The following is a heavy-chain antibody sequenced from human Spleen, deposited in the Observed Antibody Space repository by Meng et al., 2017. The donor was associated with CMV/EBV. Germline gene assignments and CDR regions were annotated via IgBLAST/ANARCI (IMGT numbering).Heavy chain of an antibody. CDR2: IRSKAYGGTT. D-gene: IGHD2-2*02. CDR3: TRVIVVPAAISGYYYYGMDV. CDR1: GFTFGDYA. V-gene: IGHV3-49*04. J-gene: IGHJ6*02. Sequence: GESLKISCTASGFTFGDYAMSWVRQAPGKGLEWVGFIRSKAYGGTTEYAASVKGRFTISRYDSKSIAYLQMNSLKTEDTAVYYCTRVIVVPAAISGYYYYGMDVWGQGTTVTVSS.